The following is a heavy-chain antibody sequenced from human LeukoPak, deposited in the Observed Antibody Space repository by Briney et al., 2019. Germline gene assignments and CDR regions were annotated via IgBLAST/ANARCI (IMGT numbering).Heavy chain of an antibody. Sequence: GGSLRLSCAASGFTFSSYTMNWVRQAPGKGLEWVSSISSSSSYMYYADSVKGRFTISRDNAKNSLYLQMNSLRAGDTAVYYCARDRDVPAIGMDVWGQGTTVTVSS. CDR3: ARDRDVPAIGMDV. CDR1: GFTFSSYT. V-gene: IGHV3-21*06. CDR2: ISSSSSYM. J-gene: IGHJ6*02.